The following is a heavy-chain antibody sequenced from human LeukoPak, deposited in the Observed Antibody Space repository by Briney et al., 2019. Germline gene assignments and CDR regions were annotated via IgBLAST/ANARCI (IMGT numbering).Heavy chain of an antibody. CDR1: GFTVSDNY. Sequence: AGGSLRLSCAASGFTVSDNYMSWVRQAPGKGLEWVSIIYSGGNTYYADSVKGRFTVSRDSSKNTLYLQMNSLRAEDTAVYYCARVIVGTTTRLDYFDYWGQGTLVTVSS. V-gene: IGHV3-66*01. J-gene: IGHJ4*02. D-gene: IGHD1-26*01. CDR2: IYSGGNT. CDR3: ARVIVGTTTRLDYFDY.